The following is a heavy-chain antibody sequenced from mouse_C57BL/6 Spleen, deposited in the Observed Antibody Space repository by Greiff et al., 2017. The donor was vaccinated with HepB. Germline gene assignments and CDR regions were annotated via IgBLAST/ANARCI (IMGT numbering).Heavy chain of an antibody. CDR1: GYSITSGYY. CDR3: ARETYVNWYFDV. J-gene: IGHJ1*03. CDR2: ISYDGSN. Sequence: DVQLQESGPGLVKPSQSLSLTCSVTGYSITSGYYWNWIRQFPGNKLEWMGYISYDGSNNYNPSLKNRISITRDTSKNQFFLKLNSVTTEDTATYYCARETYVNWYFDVWGTGTTVTVSS. V-gene: IGHV3-6*01. D-gene: IGHD5-1*01.